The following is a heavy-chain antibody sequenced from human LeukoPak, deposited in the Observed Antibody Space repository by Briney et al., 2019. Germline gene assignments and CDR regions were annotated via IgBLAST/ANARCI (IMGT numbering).Heavy chain of an antibody. J-gene: IGHJ4*02. V-gene: IGHV3-49*04. D-gene: IGHD6-19*01. CDR1: GFTFGDYA. Sequence: PGRSLRPSCTASGFTFGDYAMSWVRQAPGKGLEWVGFIRSKAYGGTTEYAASVRGRFTISRDDSKSIAYLQMNSLKTEDTAVYYCTRSGWYAYWGQGTLVTVSS. CDR2: IRSKAYGGTT. CDR3: TRSGWYAY.